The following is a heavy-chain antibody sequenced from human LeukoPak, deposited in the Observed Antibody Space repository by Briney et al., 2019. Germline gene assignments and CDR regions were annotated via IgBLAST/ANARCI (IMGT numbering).Heavy chain of an antibody. CDR2: VNPSSGST. CDR3: ARAVGPRGGNWFDP. D-gene: IGHD1-26*01. CDR1: GYTFTSCF. J-gene: IGHJ5*02. Sequence: GASVKVSCKASGYTFTSCFMHWVRQAPGQGLEWMGVVNPSSGSTTYSQKFQGRVTMTRDTSTSTVYMDLSSLRSEDTAVYYCARAVGPRGGNWFDPWGQGTLVTVSS. V-gene: IGHV1-46*01.